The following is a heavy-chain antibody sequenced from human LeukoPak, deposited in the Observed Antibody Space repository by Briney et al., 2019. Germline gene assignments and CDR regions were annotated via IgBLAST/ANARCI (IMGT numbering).Heavy chain of an antibody. CDR2: INTNAGNP. Sequence: GASVKVSCKTSGYTFTTYAINWVRQAPGQGLEWMGWINTNAGNPTYAQGLRGRFVFSLDSSVSTAYLQVSGLKAEDTAVYYCARGYTRNQLHFDYWGQGTLVAVSS. CDR3: ARGYTRNQLHFDY. D-gene: IGHD1-14*01. J-gene: IGHJ4*02. V-gene: IGHV7-4-1*02. CDR1: GYTFTTYA.